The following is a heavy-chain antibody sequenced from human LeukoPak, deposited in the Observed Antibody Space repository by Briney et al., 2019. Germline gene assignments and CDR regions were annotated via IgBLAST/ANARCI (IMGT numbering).Heavy chain of an antibody. Sequence: ASVKVSCKTSGYTFTELSMQWVRQAPGKGLEWMGGFDLEEGETIYAQKFQGRATMTADTSTDTAYMELSSLRSEDTAVYYCATGYRCSSSNCYGYCYYYMVVWGKGTTVTVSS. J-gene: IGHJ6*03. CDR1: GYTFTELS. CDR2: FDLEEGET. CDR3: ATGYRCSSSNCYGYCYYYMVV. D-gene: IGHD2-2*01. V-gene: IGHV1-24*01.